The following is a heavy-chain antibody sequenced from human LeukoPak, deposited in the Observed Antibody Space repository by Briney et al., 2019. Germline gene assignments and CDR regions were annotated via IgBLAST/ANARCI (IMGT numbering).Heavy chain of an antibody. CDR3: AKEDGEYDFWSGENQRYYFDY. J-gene: IGHJ4*02. CDR1: GFTFSSYA. V-gene: IGHV3-23*01. Sequence: GGSLRLSCAASGFTFSSYAMNWVRQAPGKGLEWVSGISGSGGTTYYADSVQGRFTISRDNSKNTLYLQMNSLRAEDTAVYYCAKEDGEYDFWSGENQRYYFDYWGQGTLVTVSS. D-gene: IGHD3-3*01. CDR2: ISGSGGTT.